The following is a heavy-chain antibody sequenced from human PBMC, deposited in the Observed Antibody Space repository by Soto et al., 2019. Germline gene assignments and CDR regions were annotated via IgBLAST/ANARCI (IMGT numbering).Heavy chain of an antibody. V-gene: IGHV4-59*08. J-gene: IGHJ6*02. CDR3: VRQGFGPLHGLVDV. Sequence: QVQLQESGPGLVKPSETLSLTCTVSSDSSSSYKWSWIRQTPGKGLEWIGYIDNNGGISYNPCLRSRITITISIDPSTKQVSLRLSSVTAADTAVYYCVRQGFGPLHGLVDVWGQGTTVTVSS. D-gene: IGHD3-10*01. CDR1: SDSSSSYK. CDR2: IDNNGGI.